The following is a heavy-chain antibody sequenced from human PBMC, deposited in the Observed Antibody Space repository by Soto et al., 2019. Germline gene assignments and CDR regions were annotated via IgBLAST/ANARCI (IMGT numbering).Heavy chain of an antibody. CDR2: IYYTGNT. J-gene: IGHJ6*02. V-gene: IGHV4-30-4*01. CDR3: ARDPFDGIDV. Sequence: PSETLSLTCSVSGGSISTGDNYWSWIRQSPGKVLEWIGYIYYTGNTYYNPSLESRVSISVDTSKNQFSLNLSSVTAADTAVYYCARDPFDGIDVWGQGTTVTVYS. CDR1: GGSISTGDNY.